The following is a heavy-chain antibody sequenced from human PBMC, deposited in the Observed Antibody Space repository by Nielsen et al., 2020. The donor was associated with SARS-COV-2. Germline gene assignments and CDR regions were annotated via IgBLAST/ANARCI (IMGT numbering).Heavy chain of an antibody. D-gene: IGHD3/OR15-3a*01. J-gene: IGHJ5*02. Sequence: GESLKISCAASGFTFHDYAMHWVRQAPGKGLEWLAIISYGGDNEHYADSVKGRFTVSRDNSKDTLHLQMSSLNPEDTAVYFCARETLDHTSSFVDHWGQGTLVTVSS. V-gene: IGHV3-30-3*01. CDR2: ISYGGDNE. CDR1: GFTFHDYA. CDR3: ARETLDHTSSFVDH.